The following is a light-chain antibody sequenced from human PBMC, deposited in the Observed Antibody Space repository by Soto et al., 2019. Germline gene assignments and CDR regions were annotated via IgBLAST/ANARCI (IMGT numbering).Light chain of an antibody. CDR1: RSVLYSSNNENY. J-gene: IGKJ1*01. CDR2: WAS. Sequence: DIVMTQSPDSLAVSLGERATINCKSSRSVLYSSNNENYLAWFQQKAGQPPKLLIYWASIRESGVPDRFSGSGSGTDFTLTISSLQAEDVAVYYCQQYYSAPWTFGQGTKVEI. V-gene: IGKV4-1*01. CDR3: QQYYSAPWT.